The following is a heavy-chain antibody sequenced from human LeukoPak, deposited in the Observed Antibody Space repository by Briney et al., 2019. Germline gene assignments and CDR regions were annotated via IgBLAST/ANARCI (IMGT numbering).Heavy chain of an antibody. V-gene: IGHV4-39*07. CDR2: IYYSGST. D-gene: IGHD5-18*01. Sequence: PSETLSLTCTVSGGSISSTSYSWGCMPQPPGKGREWLGSIYYSGSTYYYPSLNSCVTISVDTTQNQFYLQLSPVTAADTAVAYCARDRGTGMVLLRYPYFDFWGQGTLVSVSS. CDR1: GGSISSTSYS. J-gene: IGHJ4*02. CDR3: ARDRGTGMVLLRYPYFDF.